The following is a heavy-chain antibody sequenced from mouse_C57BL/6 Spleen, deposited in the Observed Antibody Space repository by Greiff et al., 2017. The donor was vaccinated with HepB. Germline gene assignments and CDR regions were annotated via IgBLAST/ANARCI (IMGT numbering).Heavy chain of an antibody. V-gene: IGHV1-26*01. J-gene: IGHJ4*01. Sequence: EVQLQQSGPELVKPGASVKISCKASGYTFTDYYMNWVKQSHGKSLEWIGDINPNNGGTSYNQKFKGKATLTVDKSSSTAYMELRSLTSEDSAVYYCAESYYYGSSLYYYAMDYWGQGTSVTVSS. CDR2: INPNNGGT. CDR1: GYTFTDYY. CDR3: AESYYYGSSLYYYAMDY. D-gene: IGHD1-1*01.